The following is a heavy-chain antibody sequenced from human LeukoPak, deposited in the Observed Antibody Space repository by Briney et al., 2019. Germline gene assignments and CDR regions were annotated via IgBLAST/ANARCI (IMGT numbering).Heavy chain of an antibody. CDR3: ATVSQRMQARNPLDY. CDR1: GFTFSTFW. V-gene: IGHV3-7*01. J-gene: IGHJ4*02. CDR2: IKQDGNEK. D-gene: IGHD6-6*01. Sequence: GGSLRISCAASGFTFSTFWMSWVRQAPGKGLEWVANIKQDGNEKHYVDSVKGRFTISRDNAKNSLYLQMNSLRAEDTAVYYCATVSQRMQARNPLDYWGQGTLVTVSS.